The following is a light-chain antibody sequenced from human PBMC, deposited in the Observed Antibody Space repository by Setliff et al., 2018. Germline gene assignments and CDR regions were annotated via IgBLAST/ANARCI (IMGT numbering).Light chain of an antibody. J-gene: IGLJ1*01. CDR2: DNN. Sequence: QSVLTQPPSVSAAPGQKVTISCSGSSTNIGNNYVSWYQQLPGTAPKLLIYDNNKRPSGIPDRFSGSKSDTSATLGITGLQTGDEAVYYCGAWDSRLSASYVFGTGTKVTV. CDR3: GAWDSRLSASYV. CDR1: STNIGNNY. V-gene: IGLV1-51*01.